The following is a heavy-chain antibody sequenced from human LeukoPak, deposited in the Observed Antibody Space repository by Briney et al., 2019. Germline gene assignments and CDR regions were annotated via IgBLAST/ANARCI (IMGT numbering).Heavy chain of an antibody. J-gene: IGHJ4*02. V-gene: IGHV3-23*01. CDR3: AKIYDASGYHLYSPFDY. CDR2: ISGRGGST. D-gene: IGHD3-22*01. CDR1: GFIFTSYA. Sequence: GGSLRLSCAASGFIFTSYAMSWVRQAPGKGLEWVSTISGRGGSTFYADSVKGRFTISRDNAKNTLYLQMNRLRAEDTALYYCAKIYDASGYHLYSPFDYWGQGTLVTVSS.